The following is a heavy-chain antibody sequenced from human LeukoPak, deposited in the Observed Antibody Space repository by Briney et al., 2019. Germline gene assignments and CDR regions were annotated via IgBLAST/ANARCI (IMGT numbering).Heavy chain of an antibody. Sequence: SQTLSLTCVIFGDSVSSNSATWNWIRQSPSRGLEWLGRTHYRSKWNTDFAVTVKSRITIRPDTSKNQISLQLKSVTPEDTAVYFCARGVFALDYWGQGTLVTVSS. D-gene: IGHD2-8*01. CDR2: THYRSKWNT. CDR1: GDSVSSNSAT. CDR3: ARGVFALDY. V-gene: IGHV6-1*01. J-gene: IGHJ4*02.